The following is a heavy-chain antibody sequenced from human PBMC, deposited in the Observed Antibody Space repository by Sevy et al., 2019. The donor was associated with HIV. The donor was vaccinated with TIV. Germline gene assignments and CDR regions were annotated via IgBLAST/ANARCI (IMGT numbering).Heavy chain of an antibody. J-gene: IGHJ3*02. V-gene: IGHV3-48*02. CDR2: ISSSSSTI. D-gene: IGHD3-16*02. CDR3: GRQSYDYVWGSYRFGAFDI. Sequence: GGSLRLSCAASGFTFSSYSMNWVRQAPGKGLEWVSYISSSSSTIYYADSVKGRFTISRDNAKNSLYLQMNSLRDEDTAVYYCGRQSYDYVWGSYRFGAFDIWGQGTMVTVSS. CDR1: GFTFSSYS.